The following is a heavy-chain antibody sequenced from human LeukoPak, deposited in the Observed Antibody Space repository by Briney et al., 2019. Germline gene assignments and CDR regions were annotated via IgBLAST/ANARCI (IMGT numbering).Heavy chain of an antibody. J-gene: IGHJ4*02. Sequence: GGSLRLSCAASGFTFSSYGMHWVRQAPGKGLEWVAFIRYDGSNKYYADSVKGRFTISRDNSKNTLYLQMNSLRAEDTAVYYCAKEATIAAAGYVDYWGQGTLVTVSS. D-gene: IGHD6-13*01. CDR2: IRYDGSNK. CDR3: AKEATIAAAGYVDY. CDR1: GFTFSSYG. V-gene: IGHV3-30*02.